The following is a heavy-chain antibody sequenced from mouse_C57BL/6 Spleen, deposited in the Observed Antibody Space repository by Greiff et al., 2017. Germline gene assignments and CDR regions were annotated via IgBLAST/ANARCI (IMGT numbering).Heavy chain of an antibody. Sequence: QVQLQQPGAELVKPGASVKLSCKASGYTFTSYWMHWVKQRPGRGLEWIGRIDPNSGGTKDNEKFKSKATLTVDKPSSTAYMQLSSLTSEDAAVYCCAREDNWEDWYVDVWGTGTTVTVSS. CDR3: AREDNWEDWYVDV. CDR2: IDPNSGGT. V-gene: IGHV1-72*01. D-gene: IGHD4-1*01. J-gene: IGHJ1*03. CDR1: GYTFTSYW.